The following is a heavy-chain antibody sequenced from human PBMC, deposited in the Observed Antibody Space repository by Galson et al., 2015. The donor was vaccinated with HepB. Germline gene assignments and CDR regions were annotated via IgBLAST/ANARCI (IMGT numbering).Heavy chain of an antibody. Sequence: SLRLSCAAPGFTFSDSYMNWIRQTPGKGLEWVSYISSSSSYTNYADSVKGRFTISRDNAKNSLYLQMNSLRAEDTAVYYCASERYGLIDYWGQGTLVTVSS. V-gene: IGHV3-11*06. D-gene: IGHD3-9*01. CDR3: ASERYGLIDY. CDR1: GFTFSDSY. CDR2: ISSSSSYT. J-gene: IGHJ4*02.